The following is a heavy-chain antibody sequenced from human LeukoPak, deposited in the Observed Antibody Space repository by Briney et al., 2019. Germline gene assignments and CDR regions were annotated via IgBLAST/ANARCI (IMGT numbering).Heavy chain of an antibody. D-gene: IGHD3-10*01. J-gene: IGHJ4*02. Sequence: GGSLRLSCAASGFTFSSYPMTWVRQAPGKGLEWVSTIGSSAGDTHYADSVEGRFTISRDNSKNSLYLQMNSLRAEDTAVYYCAKYYYTSGSSGGRVFDYWGQGTLVTVSS. V-gene: IGHV3-23*01. CDR1: GFTFSSYP. CDR2: IGSSAGDT. CDR3: AKYYYTSGSSGGRVFDY.